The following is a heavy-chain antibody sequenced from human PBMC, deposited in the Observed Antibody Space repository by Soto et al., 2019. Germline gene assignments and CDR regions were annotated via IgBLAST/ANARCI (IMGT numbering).Heavy chain of an antibody. CDR2: IWYDGSNK. V-gene: IGHV3-33*01. CDR3: ARDGKAGRYYYYGMDV. J-gene: IGHJ6*02. Sequence: QVQLVESGGGVVQPGRSLRLSCAASGFTFSSYGMHWVRQAPGKGLEWVAVIWYDGSNKYYADSVKGRFTISRDNSKNTLYLHMNSLRSEDTAVYYCARDGKAGRYYYYGMDVWGQGTKVTVSS. CDR1: GFTFSSYG. D-gene: IGHD1-26*01.